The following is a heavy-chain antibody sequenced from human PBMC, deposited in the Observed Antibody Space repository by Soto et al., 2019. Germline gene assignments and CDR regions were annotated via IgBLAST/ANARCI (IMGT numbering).Heavy chain of an antibody. CDR3: AKDQLLIEDYYYGMDV. D-gene: IGHD2-2*01. CDR1: GYTFTSYG. J-gene: IGHJ6*02. Sequence: ASVKVSCKASGYTFTSYGISWVRQAPGQGLEWMGWISAYNGNTNYAQKLQGRVTMTTDTSTSTAYMELRSLRSDDTAVYHCAKDQLLIEDYYYGMDVWGQGTTVTVSS. CDR2: ISAYNGNT. V-gene: IGHV1-18*01.